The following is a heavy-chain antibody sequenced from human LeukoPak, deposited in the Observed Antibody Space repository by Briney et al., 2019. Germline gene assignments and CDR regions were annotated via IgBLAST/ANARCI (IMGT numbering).Heavy chain of an antibody. D-gene: IGHD3-9*01. Sequence: GSLRLSCVGSGFTFGNYAMNWVRQAPGKGLEWVAAISSRGGDTFYADSVKGRFTFSRDNSKNTMFLQMNSLRAEDTALYYCAKEARDILTHYYWGSQFDYWGQGTLVIVSS. CDR2: ISSRGGDT. J-gene: IGHJ4*02. CDR3: AKEARDILTHYYWGSQFDY. V-gene: IGHV3-23*01. CDR1: GFTFGNYA.